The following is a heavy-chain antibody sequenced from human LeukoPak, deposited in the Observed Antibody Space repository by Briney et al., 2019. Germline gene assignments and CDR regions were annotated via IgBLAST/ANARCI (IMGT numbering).Heavy chain of an antibody. V-gene: IGHV6-1*01. CDR2: TYYRSKWYN. J-gene: IGHJ5*02. CDR1: GDSVSSNSAS. Sequence: SQTLSLTCAISGDSVSSNSASWNWIRQSPSRGLEWLGRTYYRSKWYNDYARSVKSRITIKADTSKNQFSLQLNSVTPVDTAVYYCAREVYIYAYTRFDPWGQGTLVTVSS. CDR3: AREVYIYAYTRFDP. D-gene: IGHD3-16*01.